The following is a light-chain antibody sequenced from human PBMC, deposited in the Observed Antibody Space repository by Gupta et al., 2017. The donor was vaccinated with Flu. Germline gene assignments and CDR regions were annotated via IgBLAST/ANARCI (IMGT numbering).Light chain of an antibody. CDR3: QSYDSSLSGYYV. CDR1: SPNIGAGYD. J-gene: IGLJ1*01. Sequence: TISCTGSSPNIGAGYDVHWYQQLPGAAPKLLIYSNTNRPSGVPDRFSGSKSGTSASLAITGLQAGDEADYYCQSYDSSLSGYYVFGTGTEVTVL. V-gene: IGLV1-40*01. CDR2: SNT.